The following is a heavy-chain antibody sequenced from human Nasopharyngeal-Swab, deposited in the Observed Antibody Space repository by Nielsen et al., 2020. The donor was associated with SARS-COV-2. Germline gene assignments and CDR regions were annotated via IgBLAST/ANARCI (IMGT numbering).Heavy chain of an antibody. CDR2: IYPGDSNT. CDR3: ARPMRPMGHYYFGMDV. D-gene: IGHD1-26*01. V-gene: IGHV5-51*01. CDR1: GYSFTTYW. Sequence: GESLKISCKGSGYSFTTYWIGWVRQMPGKGLEWMGNIYPGDSNTRYSPSFQGQVTISVDKYSSTAYLQWSSLKASDTAIYYCARPMRPMGHYYFGMDVWGQGTTVTVSS. J-gene: IGHJ6*02.